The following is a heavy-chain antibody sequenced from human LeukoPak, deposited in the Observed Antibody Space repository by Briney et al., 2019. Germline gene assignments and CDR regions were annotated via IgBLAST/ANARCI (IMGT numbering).Heavy chain of an antibody. CDR2: IYSGGST. CDR3: ARTLVTTGFDY. J-gene: IGHJ4*02. D-gene: IGHD4-11*01. CDR1: GFTVSSNY. Sequence: GGSLRLSCAASGFTVSSNYMSWVRQAPGKGLEWVSVIYSGGSTYYADSVKGRFTISRDNSKNTVYLQMNSLRAEDTAIYYCARTLVTTGFDYWGQGTLVTVAS. V-gene: IGHV3-53*01.